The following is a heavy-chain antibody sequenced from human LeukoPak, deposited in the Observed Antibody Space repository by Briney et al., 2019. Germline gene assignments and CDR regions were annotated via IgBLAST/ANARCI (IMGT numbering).Heavy chain of an antibody. V-gene: IGHV3-74*01. D-gene: IGHD5-18*01. Sequence: PGGSLRLSCAASGFTFSSYWMHWVRQAPGKGLVWVSRINSDGSSTSYADSVKGRFTISRDNSKNTLYLQMSSLRAEDTAVYFCVKGGNSYAYLGAYWGQGALVTVSS. CDR3: VKGGNSYAYLGAY. CDR2: INSDGSST. J-gene: IGHJ4*02. CDR1: GFTFSSYW.